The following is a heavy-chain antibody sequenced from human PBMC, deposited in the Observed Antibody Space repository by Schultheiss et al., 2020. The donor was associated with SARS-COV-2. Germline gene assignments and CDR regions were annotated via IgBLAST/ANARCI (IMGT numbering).Heavy chain of an antibody. D-gene: IGHD3-16*01. V-gene: IGHV3-23*01. CDR2: ISGSGGST. J-gene: IGHJ6*02. CDR1: GFTFTNHA. Sequence: GGSLRLSCVASGFTFTNHAMSWVRQAPGKGLEWVSAISGSGGSTYYADSVKGRFTISRDNAKNTLYLQMNSLRAEDTAVYYCARLWGSYSGMDVWGQGTTVTVSS. CDR3: ARLWGSYSGMDV.